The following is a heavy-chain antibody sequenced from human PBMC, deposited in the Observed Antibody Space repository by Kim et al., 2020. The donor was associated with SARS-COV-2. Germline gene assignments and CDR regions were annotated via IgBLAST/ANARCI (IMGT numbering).Heavy chain of an antibody. Sequence: GGSLRLSCAASGFTFSSYAMHWVRQAPGKGLEWVAVISYDGSNKYYADSVKGRFTISRDNSKNTLYLQMNSLRAEDTAVYYCASQGSSSWNEWGWGQGTL. J-gene: IGHJ4*02. CDR3: ASQGSSSWNEWG. D-gene: IGHD6-13*01. V-gene: IGHV3-30-3*01. CDR1: GFTFSSYA. CDR2: ISYDGSNK.